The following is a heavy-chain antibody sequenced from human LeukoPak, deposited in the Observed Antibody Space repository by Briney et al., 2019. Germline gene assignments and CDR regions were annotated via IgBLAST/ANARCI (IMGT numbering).Heavy chain of an antibody. CDR1: GYTFTSYD. Sequence: ASVKVSCKASGYTFTSYDINWVRQATGQGPEWMGWMNPNSGNTGYAQKFQGRVTMTRNTSISTAYMELSSLRSEDTAVYYCARDPRGRRYSYGYSNPYGMDVWGQGTTVTVSS. V-gene: IGHV1-8*01. J-gene: IGHJ6*02. CDR2: MNPNSGNT. CDR3: ARDPRGRRYSYGYSNPYGMDV. D-gene: IGHD5-18*01.